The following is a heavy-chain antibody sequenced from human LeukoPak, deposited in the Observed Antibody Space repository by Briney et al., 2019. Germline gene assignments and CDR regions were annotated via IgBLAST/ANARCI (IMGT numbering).Heavy chain of an antibody. D-gene: IGHD5/OR15-5a*01. CDR2: IHYSGST. CDR1: GVSISSTTYY. Sequence: AETLSLTCTVSGVSISSTTYYWGWIRRPPGKGLEWIGNIHYSGSTYYNPSLKSRVTISVATSKDQFSLNLSSLTSADTAVYYCATSDTVSTYNWFDPWGQGTLVTVSS. CDR3: ATSDTVSTYNWFDP. V-gene: IGHV4-39*01. J-gene: IGHJ5*02.